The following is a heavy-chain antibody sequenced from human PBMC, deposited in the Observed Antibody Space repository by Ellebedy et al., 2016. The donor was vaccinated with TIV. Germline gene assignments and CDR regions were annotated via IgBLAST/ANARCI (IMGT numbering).Heavy chain of an antibody. J-gene: IGHJ5*02. V-gene: IGHV3-11*01. CDR2: ISSGGSTV. Sequence: GESLKTSCEASGFTFSDYYMSWIRQAPGKGLEWVSYISSGGSTVYYAESVKGRFTISRDNAKNSLYLQMNTLRAEDTAVYYCARDARFIDHQHNWFDPWGQGTLVTVSS. CDR1: GFTFSDYY. CDR3: ARDARFIDHQHNWFDP. D-gene: IGHD2-2*01.